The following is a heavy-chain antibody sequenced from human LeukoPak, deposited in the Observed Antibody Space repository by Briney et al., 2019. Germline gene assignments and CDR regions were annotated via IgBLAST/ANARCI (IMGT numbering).Heavy chain of an antibody. CDR3: ATDGYDSSGYYYFFDY. CDR2: FDPEDGET. V-gene: IGHV1-24*01. D-gene: IGHD3-22*01. Sequence: ASVKVSCKVSGYTLTELSMHWARQAPGKGLEWMGGFDPEDGETIYAQKFQGRVTMTEDTSTDTAYMELSSLRSEDTAVYYCATDGYDSSGYYYFFDYWGQGTLVTVSS. CDR1: GYTLTELS. J-gene: IGHJ4*02.